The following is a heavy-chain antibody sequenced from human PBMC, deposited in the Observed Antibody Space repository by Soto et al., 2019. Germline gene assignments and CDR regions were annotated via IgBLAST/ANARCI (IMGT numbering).Heavy chain of an antibody. V-gene: IGHV3-23*01. CDR1: GFTFRTYT. J-gene: IGHJ4*02. CDR2: ISGRDDTT. CDR3: AKSSGSCYDY. Sequence: HPGGSLRLSCAASGFTFRTYTMSWVRLAPGKGLEWVSTISGRDDTTYYADSVKGRFSISRDNSQSTLILQMSSLRAEDTALYFCAKSSGSCYDYWGQGTPVTVFS. D-gene: IGHD2-2*01.